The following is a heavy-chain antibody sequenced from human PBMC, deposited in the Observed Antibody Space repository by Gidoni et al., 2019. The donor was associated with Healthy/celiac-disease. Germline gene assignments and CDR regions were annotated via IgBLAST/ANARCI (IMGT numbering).Heavy chain of an antibody. Sequence: QVQLVQSGAEVKKPGSSVKVSCTASGGTFSSYAVSWVRQAPGQGLEWMGRIIPILGIANYAQKFQGRVTITADKSTSTAYMELSSLRSEDTAVYYCAREREGLNCTNGVCRFPLASEFDYWGQGTLVTVSS. CDR1: GGTFSSYA. CDR2: IIPILGIA. V-gene: IGHV1-69*04. CDR3: AREREGLNCTNGVCRFPLASEFDY. J-gene: IGHJ4*02. D-gene: IGHD2-8*01.